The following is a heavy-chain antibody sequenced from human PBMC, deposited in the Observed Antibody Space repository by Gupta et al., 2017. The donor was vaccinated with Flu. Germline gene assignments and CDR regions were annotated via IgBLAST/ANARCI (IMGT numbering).Heavy chain of an antibody. V-gene: IGHV1-2*02. CDR1: GYTFSDYY. D-gene: IGHD5-12*01. J-gene: IGHJ4*02. CDR3: ARASHSGGFYTLHF. CDR2: VGSNT. Sequence: QAQLVQSGTEVKKPGASMKVSCKASGYTFSDYYIHWIRQAPGQGLEWMGWVGSNTNYARKFRGRVTMTRDTSIGTAYMELSRLRSDDTAIYYCARASHSGGFYTLHFWGQGTLVTVSS.